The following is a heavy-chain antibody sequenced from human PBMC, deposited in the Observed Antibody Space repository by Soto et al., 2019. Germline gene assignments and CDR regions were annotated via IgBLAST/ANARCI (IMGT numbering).Heavy chain of an antibody. V-gene: IGHV3-33*01. Sequence: QVQLVESGGGVVQPGRSLRLSCEASGFTFRSHGMHWVRQAPGKRLEWVAVIWYDGSESYYADSVKGRFTISRDNSKNTLYLQMNSLRVEDTAVYYCARWSDNKVVDPWGQGTVVTVS. J-gene: IGHJ5*02. CDR3: ARWSDNKVVDP. CDR2: IWYDGSES. D-gene: IGHD1-1*01. CDR1: GFTFRSHG.